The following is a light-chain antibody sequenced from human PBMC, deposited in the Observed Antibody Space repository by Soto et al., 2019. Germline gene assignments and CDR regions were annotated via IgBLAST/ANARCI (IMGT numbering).Light chain of an antibody. CDR3: QQFYYYPHT. CDR1: HTIATY. CDR2: GAS. V-gene: IGKV1-39*01. Sequence: EIQMTQSPSSLSASVGETVTLTCRASHTIATYLNWYRQKSGKVPEGLIYGASSLQRGVPARFTGSGYGTDFTLTISSLQPEDFATYFCQQFYYYPHTFGQGTKLEV. J-gene: IGKJ2*01.